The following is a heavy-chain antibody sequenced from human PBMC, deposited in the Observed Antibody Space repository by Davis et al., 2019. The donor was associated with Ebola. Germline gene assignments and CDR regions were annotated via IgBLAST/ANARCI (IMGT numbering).Heavy chain of an antibody. CDR3: ARGHPGEATTEGDAFDI. V-gene: IGHV4-34*01. D-gene: IGHD5-24*01. Sequence: PSETLSLTCAVYGGSFSGYYWSWIRQPPGKGLEWIGEINHSGSTNYNPSLKSRVTISVDTSKNQFSLKLSSVTAADTAVYYCARGHPGEATTEGDAFDIWGQGTMVTVSS. CDR2: INHSGST. J-gene: IGHJ3*02. CDR1: GGSFSGYY.